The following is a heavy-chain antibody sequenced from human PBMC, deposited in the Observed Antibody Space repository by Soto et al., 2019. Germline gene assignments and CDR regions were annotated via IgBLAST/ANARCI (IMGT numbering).Heavy chain of an antibody. D-gene: IGHD2-8*01. V-gene: IGHV4-39*01. CDR2: VYSNGHA. J-gene: IGHJ5*02. CDR3: ASLTNGRPRGS. CDR1: GDSISNKNYH. Sequence: SETLSLTCTVSGDSISNKNYHWGWTRQPPGKGLEWIGTVYSNGHAYHNPSLKSRLAMAVDTSKNQFSLSLISVTAADTAVYFCASLTNGRPRGSWGQGTLVTVSS.